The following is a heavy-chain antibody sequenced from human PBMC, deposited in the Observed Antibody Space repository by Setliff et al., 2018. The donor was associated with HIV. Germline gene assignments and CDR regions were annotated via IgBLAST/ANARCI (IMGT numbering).Heavy chain of an antibody. CDR3: ARRVLQDSTITSSNWFDS. Sequence: PSETLSLTCTVSGDSISSYSWTWIRQPPGRGLEWIGYVYASGETNHNPSLKSRVTMSTDTSRNQFFLNLNYATAADTAVYFCARRVLQDSTITSSNWFDSWGQGTLVTVSS. D-gene: IGHD2-2*01. CDR1: GDSISSYS. CDR2: VYASGET. V-gene: IGHV4-4*09. J-gene: IGHJ5*01.